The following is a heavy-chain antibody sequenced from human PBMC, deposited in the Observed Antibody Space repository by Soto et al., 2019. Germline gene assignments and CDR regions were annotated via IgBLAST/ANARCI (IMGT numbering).Heavy chain of an antibody. D-gene: IGHD3-10*01. J-gene: IGHJ6*02. CDR1: GFTFSNYA. CDR3: RRGYGSGSYGYYYGMDV. V-gene: IGHV3-23*01. Sequence: PGGSLRLSCAASGFTFSNYAMTWVRQAPGKGLEWVSGISRSGDNTYYADAVKGRFAISSDDSKSTAYLQMSSVGGDDPPVYYCRRGYGSGSYGYYYGMDVWGQGXTV. CDR2: ISRSGDNT.